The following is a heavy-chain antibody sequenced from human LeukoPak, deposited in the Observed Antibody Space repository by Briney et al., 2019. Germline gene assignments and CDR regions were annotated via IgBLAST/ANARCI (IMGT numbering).Heavy chain of an antibody. CDR3: ARGSTYYDILTGYHYYFDY. D-gene: IGHD3-9*01. J-gene: IGHJ4*02. Sequence: GGSLRLSCVASGFTFSSYGMNCVRQAPGKGLEWVSSISRSSSFIYYADSVKGRFTISRDNAKNSLYLQMNSLRAEDTALYYCARGSTYYDILTGYHYYFDYWGQGTLVTVSS. V-gene: IGHV3-21*04. CDR2: ISRSSSFI. CDR1: GFTFSSYG.